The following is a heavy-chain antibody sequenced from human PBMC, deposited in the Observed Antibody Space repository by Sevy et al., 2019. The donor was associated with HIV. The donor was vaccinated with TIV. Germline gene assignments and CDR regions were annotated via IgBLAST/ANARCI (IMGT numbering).Heavy chain of an antibody. Sequence: ATVKVSCKASGYTFTGYYMHWVRQAPGQGLEWMGRINPNSGGTNYAQKFQGRVTMTRDTSISTAYMELSRLRSHDTAVYYCARAYDFLYYGMDVWGQGTTVTVSS. CDR1: GYTFTGYY. CDR3: ARAYDFLYYGMDV. J-gene: IGHJ6*02. V-gene: IGHV1-2*06. CDR2: INPNSGGT. D-gene: IGHD3-3*01.